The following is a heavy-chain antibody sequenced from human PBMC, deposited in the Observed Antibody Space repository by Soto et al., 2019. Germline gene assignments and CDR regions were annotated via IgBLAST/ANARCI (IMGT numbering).Heavy chain of an antibody. J-gene: IGHJ4*02. Sequence: SETLSLTCAVYGGSFSGYYWSWIRQPPGKGLEWIGEINHSGSTNYNPSLKSRVTISVDTSKNQFSLKLSSVTAADTAVYYCASGLVSVDYWGQGTLVTVSS. CDR1: GGSFSGYY. CDR2: INHSGST. V-gene: IGHV4-34*01. D-gene: IGHD6-6*01. CDR3: ASGLVSVDY.